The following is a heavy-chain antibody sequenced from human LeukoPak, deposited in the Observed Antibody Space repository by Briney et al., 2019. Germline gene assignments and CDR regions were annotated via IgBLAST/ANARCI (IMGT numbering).Heavy chain of an antibody. J-gene: IGHJ5*02. CDR3: ATGRVMEPFDP. CDR1: GGSISTYY. D-gene: IGHD1-1*01. CDR2: IYYSGST. V-gene: IGHV4-59*08. Sequence: SETLSLTCTVSGGSISTYYWSWIRQPPGKGLEWIGYIYYSGSTNYNPSLKSRVTISVDTSKNQFSLKLSSVTAADTAVYYCATGRVMEPFDPWGQGTLVTVSS.